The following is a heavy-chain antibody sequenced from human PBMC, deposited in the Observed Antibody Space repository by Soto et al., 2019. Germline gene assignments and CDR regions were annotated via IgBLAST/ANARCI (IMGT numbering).Heavy chain of an antibody. CDR1: GYTFTSYG. CDR3: ARDREQYYDSSGYYLVASGRFDP. V-gene: IGHV1-18*01. J-gene: IGHJ5*02. Sequence: ASVKVSCKASGYTFTSYGISWVRQAPGQGLEWMGWISAYNGNTNYAQKLQGRVTMTTDTSTSTAYMELRSLRSDDTAVYYCARDREQYYDSSGYYLVASGRFDPWGQGTLVTVSS. CDR2: ISAYNGNT. D-gene: IGHD3-22*01.